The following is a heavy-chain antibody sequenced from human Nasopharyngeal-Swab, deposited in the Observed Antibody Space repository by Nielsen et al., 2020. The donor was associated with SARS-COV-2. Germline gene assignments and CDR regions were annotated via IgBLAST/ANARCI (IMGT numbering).Heavy chain of an antibody. V-gene: IGHV5-51*01. CDR2: IYPGDSDT. D-gene: IGHD6-19*01. CDR1: GYSFTSYW. J-gene: IGHJ3*02. Sequence: GESLKISCKGSGYSFTSYWIGWVRQMPGKGLEWMGIIYPGDSDTRYSPSFQGQVTISADKSISTAYLQWSSLKASDTAMYYCARPLKQWLGGDAFVIWGQGTMVTVSS. CDR3: ARPLKQWLGGDAFVI.